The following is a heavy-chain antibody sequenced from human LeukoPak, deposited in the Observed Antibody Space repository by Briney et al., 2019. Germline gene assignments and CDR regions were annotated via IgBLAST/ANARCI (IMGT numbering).Heavy chain of an antibody. V-gene: IGHV4-31*03. D-gene: IGHD2-2*01. J-gene: IGHJ6*02. CDR3: AVPPAAHYYYYGMDV. CDR1: GGSISSGGYY. CDR2: IYYSGST. Sequence: SETLSLTCTVSGGSISSGGYYWSWIRQHPGKGLERIGYIYYSGSTYYNPSLKSRVTISVDTSKNQFSLKLSSVTAADTAVYYSAVPPAAHYYYYGMDVWGQGTTVTVSS.